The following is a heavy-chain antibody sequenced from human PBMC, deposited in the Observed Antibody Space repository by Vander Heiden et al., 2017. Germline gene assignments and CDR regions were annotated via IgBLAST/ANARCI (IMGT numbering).Heavy chain of an antibody. J-gene: IGHJ3*02. D-gene: IGHD1-26*01. Sequence: EVQLVESGGGLVQPGGSLRPSCAASGFTFSNYWMAWVRQAPGKGLEWVANIKEDGSEKYYLDSVKGRFIISRDNAKSSLYLQMSSLRAEDTAVYYCAGRIFDIWGQGTMVTVSS. CDR3: AGRIFDI. V-gene: IGHV3-7*03. CDR1: GFTFSNYW. CDR2: IKEDGSEK.